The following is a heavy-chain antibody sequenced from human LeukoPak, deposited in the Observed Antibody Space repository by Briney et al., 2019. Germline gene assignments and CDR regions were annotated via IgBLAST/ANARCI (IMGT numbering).Heavy chain of an antibody. J-gene: IGHJ3*02. CDR1: GGSISSSSYY. Sequence: PSETLSLTCTVSGGSISSSSYYWGWIRQPPGKGLEWIGSIYYSGSTYYNPSLKSRVTISVDTSKNQFSLKLSSVTAADTAVYYCARAPHDLETFDIWGQGTMVTVSS. CDR3: ARAPHDLETFDI. CDR2: IYYSGST. V-gene: IGHV4-39*07.